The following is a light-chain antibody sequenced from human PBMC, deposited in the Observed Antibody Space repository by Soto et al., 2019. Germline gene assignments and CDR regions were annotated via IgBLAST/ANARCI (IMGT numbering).Light chain of an antibody. CDR3: QQYYSTPWT. J-gene: IGKJ1*01. CDR1: QSVLYSSNNQNH. Sequence: DIVMTQSPDSLAVSLGERATINCKSSQSVLYSSNNQNHLAWYQQKPGQPPKLLIYWASTRESGVPDRFSGSGSGTYFTLTISSLQAEDVAVYYCQQYYSTPWTFGQGTKVEIK. V-gene: IGKV4-1*01. CDR2: WAS.